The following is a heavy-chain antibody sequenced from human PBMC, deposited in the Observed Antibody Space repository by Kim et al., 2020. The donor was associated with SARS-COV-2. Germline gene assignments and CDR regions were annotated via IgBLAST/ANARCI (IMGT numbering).Heavy chain of an antibody. CDR2: INHSGST. J-gene: IGHJ6*01. V-gene: IGHV4-34*01. CDR3: ARGATVTTFFLYYYYGMDV. CDR1: GGSFSGYY. D-gene: IGHD4-17*01. Sequence: SETLSLTCAVYGGSFSGYYWSWIRQPPGKGLEWIGEINHSGSTNYNPSLKSRVTISVDTSKNQFSLKLSSVTAADTAVYYYARGATVTTFFLYYYYGMDV.